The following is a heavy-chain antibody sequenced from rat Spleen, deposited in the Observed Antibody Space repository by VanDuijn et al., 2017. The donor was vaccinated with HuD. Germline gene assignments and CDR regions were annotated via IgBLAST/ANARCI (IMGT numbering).Heavy chain of an antibody. CDR1: GFTFSSYW. D-gene: IGHD4-5*01. V-gene: IGHV5-58*01. Sequence: EVQLVETGGGLVQPGRSLKLSCVASGFTFSSYWMYWIRQAPGRGLEWVSSINTDGGRTYYPDSVKGRFTIARDNAENTVYLHMNSLTSEDTATYYCAREDFGVTFAYWGQGTLVTVSS. CDR2: INTDGGRT. J-gene: IGHJ3*01. CDR3: AREDFGVTFAY.